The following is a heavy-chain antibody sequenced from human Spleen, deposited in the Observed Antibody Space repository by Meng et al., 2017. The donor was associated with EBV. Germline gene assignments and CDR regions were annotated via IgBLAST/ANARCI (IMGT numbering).Heavy chain of an antibody. CDR2: IYHSAST. CDR3: VGGDEGRGYFHS. D-gene: IGHD2-15*01. Sequence: QLQLHESGSGLVKPSQTLSLTCAVSGGSISSVGYPWNWIRQPPGKGLEWIGYIYHSASTYYDPSLKSRVTISVDRSKNQFSLKLSSVTAADTAVYYCVGGDEGRGYFHSWGQGTLVTVSS. V-gene: IGHV4-30-2*01. CDR1: GGSISSVGYP. J-gene: IGHJ4*02.